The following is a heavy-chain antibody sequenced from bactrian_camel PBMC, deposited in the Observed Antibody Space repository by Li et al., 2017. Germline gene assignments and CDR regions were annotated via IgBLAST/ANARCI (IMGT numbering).Heavy chain of an antibody. V-gene: IGHV3S1*01. J-gene: IGHJ4*01. D-gene: IGHD2*01. CDR1: GFTYSRYC. CDR2: IDTSYSA. Sequence: HVQLVESGGGSVQSGGSLRLSCAASGFTYSRYCMGWFRQAPGKEREGIATIDTSYSATYEDSVEGRFTISRDNAKNTLYLQMNSLKPEDTGMYYCAAGYLVADLSFEGEYRYWGQGTQVTVS. CDR3: AAGYLVADLSFEGEYRY.